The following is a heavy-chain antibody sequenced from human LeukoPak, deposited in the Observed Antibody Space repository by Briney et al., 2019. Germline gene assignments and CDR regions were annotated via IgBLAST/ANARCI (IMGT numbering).Heavy chain of an antibody. CDR3: ARDKTGGWYATFDY. V-gene: IGHV3-30-3*01. J-gene: IGHJ4*02. Sequence: GGSLRLSCVASGFTFSGEAMHWVRQTPGKGLEWVAVISNDGNKQQYADSVKGRFTISRDNSKNRVFLQMNSLRPEDTAIYYCARDKTGGWYATFDYWGQGSLVTVSS. CDR2: ISNDGNKQ. CDR1: GFTFSGEA. D-gene: IGHD6-19*01.